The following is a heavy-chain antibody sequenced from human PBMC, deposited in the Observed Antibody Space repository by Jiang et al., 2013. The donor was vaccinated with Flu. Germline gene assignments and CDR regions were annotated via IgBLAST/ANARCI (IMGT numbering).Heavy chain of an antibody. Sequence: VQLVESGAEVKKPGESLTISCKGSGYTFTSNWITWVRQMPGKGLEWMGRTDPSGSYIDYGPSFQGHVTISTDTSINTAYLHWSSLRASDSALYFCARHFGPTPDASGFDYWGQGTLVTVSS. V-gene: IGHV5-10-1*03. CDR1: GYTFTSNW. D-gene: IGHD6-19*01. J-gene: IGHJ4*02. CDR2: TDPSGSYI. CDR3: ARHFGPTPDASGFDY.